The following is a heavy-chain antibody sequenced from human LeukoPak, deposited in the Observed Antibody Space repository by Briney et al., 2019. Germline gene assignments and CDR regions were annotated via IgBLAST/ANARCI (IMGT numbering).Heavy chain of an antibody. CDR2: INHSGST. CDR1: GGSFSGYY. Sequence: SETLSLTCAVYGGSFSGYYWSWIRQPPGKGLEWIGEINHSGSTNYNPSLKSRVTISVDTSKNQFSLKLSSVTAADTAVYYCARGNDKVSSSWYGDYYYMDVWGKGTTVTVSS. J-gene: IGHJ6*03. D-gene: IGHD6-13*01. V-gene: IGHV4-34*01. CDR3: ARGNDKVSSSWYGDYYYMDV.